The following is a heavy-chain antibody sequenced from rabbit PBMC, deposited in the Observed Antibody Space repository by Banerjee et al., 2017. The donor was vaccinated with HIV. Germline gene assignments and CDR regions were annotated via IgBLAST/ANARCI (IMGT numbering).Heavy chain of an antibody. CDR3: ARIFVGSGGNGHGDL. D-gene: IGHD1-1*01. V-gene: IGHV1S40*01. Sequence: QSLEESGGDLVKPGASLTLTCTASGFSFSSSYWICWVRQAPGKGLEWIACIYAGVGDFTYYASWAKGRFTISRTSSTTVTLQMTSLTAADTATYFCARIFVGSGGNGHGDLWGQGTLVTVS. CDR2: IYAGVGDFT. CDR1: GFSFSSSYW. J-gene: IGHJ4*01.